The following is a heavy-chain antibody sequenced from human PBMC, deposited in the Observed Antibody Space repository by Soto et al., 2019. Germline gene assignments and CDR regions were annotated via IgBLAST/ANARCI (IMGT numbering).Heavy chain of an antibody. CDR2: ISAYNGNT. CDR3: GSGGTTIDAGRVRNWYIDL. D-gene: IGHD3-22*01. V-gene: IGHV1-18*01. J-gene: IGHJ2*01. Sequence: QVQLVQSGAEVKKPGASVKVSCKASGYTFTSYGISWVRQAPGQGLEWMGWISAYNGNTNYAQKLQGRVTMTTDTSTRIAYMELRSLRSDDTAVYYCGSGGTTIDAGRVRNWYIDLWGRGTLVTVSS. CDR1: GYTFTSYG.